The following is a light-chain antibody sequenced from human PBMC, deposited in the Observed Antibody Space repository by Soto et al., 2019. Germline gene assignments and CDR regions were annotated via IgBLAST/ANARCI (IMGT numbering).Light chain of an antibody. Sequence: MVLRQSPGTLSLSHGERATLSCRASQSVSSSYLAWYQQKPGQAPRLLIHGASSRATGIPDRFSGSGSGTDFTLTISRLEPEDFAVYYCQQYGSSQPFGQGTKVDIK. J-gene: IGKJ1*01. CDR1: QSVSSSY. V-gene: IGKV3-20*01. CDR2: GAS. CDR3: QQYGSSQP.